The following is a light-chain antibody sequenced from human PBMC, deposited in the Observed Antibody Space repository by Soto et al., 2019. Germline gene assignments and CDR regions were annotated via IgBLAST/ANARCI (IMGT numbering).Light chain of an antibody. CDR2: LAS. CDR1: QSVLSRSDNKNY. V-gene: IGKV4-1*01. CDR3: QQYYGSPLT. Sequence: DFVMTQSPDSLAVSLGERATLNCKSSQSVLSRSDNKNYLAWYQQKPGQPPKLLIYLASTRKSGVPDRFSGSVYGKDFTFTISSLQDEDVAIYYCQQYYGSPLTFGGGTKVEIK. J-gene: IGKJ4*01.